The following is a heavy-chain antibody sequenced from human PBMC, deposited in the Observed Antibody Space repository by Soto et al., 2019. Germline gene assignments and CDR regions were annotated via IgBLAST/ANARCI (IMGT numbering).Heavy chain of an antibody. CDR1: GESISNFY. CDR3: ARDRYGWYPGFDLDV. D-gene: IGHD6-19*01. CDR2: VHVSGGT. Sequence: PSETLSLTGSVSGESISNFYWRWIRQSAGKGLEWIGHVHVSGGTDYNAPLQSRVSMSVDTSNTHVSLQLRSLTAADTAIYYCARDRYGWYPGFDLDVWGPGTTVT. J-gene: IGHJ6*02. V-gene: IGHV4-4*07.